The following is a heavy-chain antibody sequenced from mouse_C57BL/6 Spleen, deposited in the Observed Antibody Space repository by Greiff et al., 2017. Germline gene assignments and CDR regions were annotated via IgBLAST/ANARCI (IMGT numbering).Heavy chain of an antibody. V-gene: IGHV10-3*01. Sequence: EVQLVESGGGLVQPKGSLKLSCAASGFTFNTYAMHWVRQAPGKGLEWVARIRSKSSNYATYYADSVKDRFTISRDDSQSMLYLQMTNLKTEDTAMYYCVRGLDSNYGFAYWGQGTLVTVSA. CDR2: IRSKSSNYAT. CDR1: GFTFNTYA. J-gene: IGHJ3*01. CDR3: VRGLDSNYGFAY. D-gene: IGHD2-5*01.